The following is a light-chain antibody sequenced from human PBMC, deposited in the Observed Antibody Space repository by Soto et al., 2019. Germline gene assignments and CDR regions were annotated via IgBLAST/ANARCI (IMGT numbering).Light chain of an antibody. CDR2: EVS. Sequence: QSALTQPASVSGSPGQSITISCTGTSSDVGGYNYVSWYQQHPGKAPKLMIYEVSNRPSGVSNRFSGSKSGNTASLTISGLQAEDEDDYYCRSYTSSSTLFGGGTKVTVL. J-gene: IGLJ2*01. CDR3: RSYTSSSTL. V-gene: IGLV2-14*01. CDR1: SSDVGGYNY.